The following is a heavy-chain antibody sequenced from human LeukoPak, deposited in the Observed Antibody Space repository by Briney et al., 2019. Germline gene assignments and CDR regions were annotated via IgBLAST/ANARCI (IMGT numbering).Heavy chain of an antibody. CDR1: GFTFSDYY. CDR3: ARAEEEIEARGEANA. J-gene: IGHJ5*02. V-gene: IGHV3-11*04. CDR2: ISSSGRTI. D-gene: IGHD6-6*01. Sequence: GGSLRLSCAASGFTFSDYYMSWIRQAPGKGLEWVSYISSSGRTINYADSVMGRFTVSRDNANNSLYLQMNSLRVEDTAVYYCARAEEEIEARGEANAWGQGTLVTVSS.